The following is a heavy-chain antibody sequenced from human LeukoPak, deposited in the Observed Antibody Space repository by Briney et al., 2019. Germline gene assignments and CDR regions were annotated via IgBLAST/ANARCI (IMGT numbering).Heavy chain of an antibody. Sequence: ASVKVSCTASGYTFTGYYMHWVRQAPGQGLEWMGWINPNSGGTNYAQKFQGRVTMTRDTSISTAYMELSRLRSDDTAVYYCARDRTGPSGDKFDYWGQGTLVTVSS. D-gene: IGHD3/OR15-3a*01. CDR3: ARDRTGPSGDKFDY. J-gene: IGHJ4*02. V-gene: IGHV1-2*02. CDR2: INPNSGGT. CDR1: GYTFTGYY.